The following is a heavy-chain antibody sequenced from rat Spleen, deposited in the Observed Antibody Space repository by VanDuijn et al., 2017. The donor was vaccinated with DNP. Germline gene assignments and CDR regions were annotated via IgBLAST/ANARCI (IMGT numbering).Heavy chain of an antibody. D-gene: IGHD1-12*01. CDR2: ITYVGSIT. V-gene: IGHV5-7*01. CDR3: ARWITKAHLDY. Sequence: EVQLVESGGGLVQPGRSLKLSCAASGFTFSDYDMAWVRQAPERGLEWVTTITYVGSITYYRDSVKGRFTISRDDTQNMLYLQMNTLTAEDTATYYCARWITKAHLDYWGQGVMVTVSS. J-gene: IGHJ2*01. CDR1: GFTFSDYD.